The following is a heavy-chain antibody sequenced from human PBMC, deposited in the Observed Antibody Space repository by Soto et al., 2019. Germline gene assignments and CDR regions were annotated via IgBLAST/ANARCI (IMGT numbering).Heavy chain of an antibody. CDR3: ARHGRQWLVRSAFDI. CDR2: IYYSGST. CDR1: GGSISSYY. V-gene: IGHV4-59*08. Sequence: SETLSLTCTVSGGSISSYYWSWIRQPPGKGLEWIGYIYYSGSTNYNPSLKSRVTISVDTSKNQFSLKLSSVTAADTAVYYCARHGRQWLVRSAFDIWGQGTMVTVSS. J-gene: IGHJ3*02. D-gene: IGHD6-19*01.